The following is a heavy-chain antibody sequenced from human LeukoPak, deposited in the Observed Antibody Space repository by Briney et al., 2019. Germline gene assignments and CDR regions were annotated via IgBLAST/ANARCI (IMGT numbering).Heavy chain of an antibody. CDR1: GFTVSSHD. Sequence: PGGSLRLSCAASGFTVSSHDMSWVRQAPGKGLEWVSVIYMGGTTYYADSVKGRFTISRHSSKNTLYLQMNSLRAEDTAVYYCARGHTLAYWGQGTLVTVSS. V-gene: IGHV3-53*04. CDR3: ARGHTLAY. CDR2: IYMGGTT. J-gene: IGHJ4*02.